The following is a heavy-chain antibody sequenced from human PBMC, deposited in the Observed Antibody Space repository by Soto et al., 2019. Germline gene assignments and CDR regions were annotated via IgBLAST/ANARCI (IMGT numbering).Heavy chain of an antibody. Sequence: PSQTPSLTCPIPGDSVSSSSVTWNCIRQSPSRGLEWLGRTYYRSKWYNDYAESVKSRITINPDTSKNQFSLHLNSVTPEDTAVYYCVRLIGNSWLDFWGQGTLVTFSS. CDR1: GDSVSSSSVT. V-gene: IGHV6-1*01. J-gene: IGHJ5*01. CDR3: VRLIGNSWLDF. CDR2: TYYRSKWYN. D-gene: IGHD2-8*01.